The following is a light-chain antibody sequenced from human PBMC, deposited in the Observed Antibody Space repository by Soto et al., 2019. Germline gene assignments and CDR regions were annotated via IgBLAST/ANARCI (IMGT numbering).Light chain of an antibody. Sequence: DIQMTQSPSSLSASVRDRVTITCRASQGISNYLAWYQQKPGKVPKLLIYAASTLQSGVPSRFSGSGSGTDFPLTISSLQPEDVATYYYQKYDSAPWTFGQGTKVEIK. J-gene: IGKJ1*01. CDR2: AAS. V-gene: IGKV1-27*01. CDR3: QKYDSAPWT. CDR1: QGISNY.